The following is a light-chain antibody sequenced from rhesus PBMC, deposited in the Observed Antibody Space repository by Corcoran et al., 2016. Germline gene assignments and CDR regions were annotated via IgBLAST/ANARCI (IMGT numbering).Light chain of an antibody. CDR3: LQHNSYPLT. V-gene: IGKV1-28*03. CDR2: DAS. CDR1: QGISSY. J-gene: IGKJ4*01. Sequence: DIQMTQSPSSLSASVGDTVTITCRASQGISSYLNWFQQNPGKAPKLLIYDASSLESGVPSRFSGSGSGTDFTLTISSLQPEDFAAYYCLQHNSYPLTFGGGTKVEIK.